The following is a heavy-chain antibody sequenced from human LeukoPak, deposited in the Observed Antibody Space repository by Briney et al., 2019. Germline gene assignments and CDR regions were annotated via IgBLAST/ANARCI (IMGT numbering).Heavy chain of an antibody. V-gene: IGHV3-53*01. CDR1: GLTVISNY. CDR3: ARDPSSPTYYYYYMDV. CDR2: IYSGGST. Sequence: GGSLRLSCAASGLTVISNYMSWVRQAPGKGLEWVSVIYSGGSTYYADSVKGRFTISRDNSKNTLYLQMNSLRAEDTAVYYCARDPSSPTYYYYYMDVWGKGTTVTVSS. D-gene: IGHD2-2*01. J-gene: IGHJ6*03.